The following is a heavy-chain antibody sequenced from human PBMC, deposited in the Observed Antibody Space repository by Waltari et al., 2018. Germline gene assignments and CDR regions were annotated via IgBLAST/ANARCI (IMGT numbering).Heavy chain of an antibody. V-gene: IGHV4-39*07. CDR2: INHSGST. J-gene: IGHJ5*02. D-gene: IGHD1-26*01. CDR3: ARARIVGATPRHWFDP. Sequence: QLQLQESGPGLVKPSETLSLTCTVSGGSISSSSYYWGWIRQPPGKGLEWIGEINHSGSTNYNPSLKSRVTISVDTSKNQFSLKLSSVTAADTAVYYCARARIVGATPRHWFDPWGQGTLVTVSS. CDR1: GGSISSSSYY.